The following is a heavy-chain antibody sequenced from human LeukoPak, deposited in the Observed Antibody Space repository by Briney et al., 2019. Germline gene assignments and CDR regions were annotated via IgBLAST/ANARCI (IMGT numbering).Heavy chain of an antibody. V-gene: IGHV1-46*01. CDR2: INPSGGST. D-gene: IGHD5-12*01. Sequence: ASVKVFCKASGYTFSSYYMLWVRQAPGQGLQWMGIINPSGGSTSYAQKFQGRVTMTRDTSTRTVYMELSSLRSEDTAVYYCASSHDYHPPDSYWGQGTLVTVSS. J-gene: IGHJ4*02. CDR1: GYTFSSYY. CDR3: ASSHDYHPPDSY.